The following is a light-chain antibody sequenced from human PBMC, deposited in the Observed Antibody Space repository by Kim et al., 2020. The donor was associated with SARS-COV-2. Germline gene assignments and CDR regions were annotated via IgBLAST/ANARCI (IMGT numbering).Light chain of an antibody. CDR3: MQALQTPWT. CDR1: QSLLHSNGYNY. V-gene: IGKV2-28*01. CDR2: LGS. Sequence: DIVMTQSPLSLPVTPGEPASISCRSSQSLLHSNGYNYLDWYLQKPGQSPQLLIYLGSNRASGVPDRFSGSGSPPYFTLKISRVEAEDDGVYYCMQALQTPWTFGQGTKVDIK. J-gene: IGKJ1*01.